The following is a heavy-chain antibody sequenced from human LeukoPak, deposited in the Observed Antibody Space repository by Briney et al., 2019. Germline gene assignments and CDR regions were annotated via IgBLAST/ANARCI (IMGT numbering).Heavy chain of an antibody. CDR3: ARDPVSYYYDSSGYFGAFDI. CDR1: GYTFTSYY. V-gene: IGHV1-46*01. D-gene: IGHD3-22*01. Sequence: ASVKVSCKASGYTFTSYYMHWVRQAPGQGLEWMGIINPSGGSTSYAQKFQGRVTITADKSTSTAYMELSSLRSEDTAVYYCARDPVSYYYDSSGYFGAFDIWGQGTMVTVSS. J-gene: IGHJ3*02. CDR2: INPSGGST.